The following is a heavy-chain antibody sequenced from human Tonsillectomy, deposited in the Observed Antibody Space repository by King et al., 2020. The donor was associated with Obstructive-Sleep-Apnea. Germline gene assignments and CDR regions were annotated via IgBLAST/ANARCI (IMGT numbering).Heavy chain of an antibody. V-gene: IGHV3-33*01. CDR2: IWYGGSNK. D-gene: IGHD6-19*01. Sequence: VQLVESGGGVVQPGRSLRLSCSASGFTFSIYGMHWVSQAPGKGLEWGCVIWYGGSNKLYADSVKGRFTISRENSKNTLYLKMNSLRAEDTAVYYCARVPYSSGWYQADYWGQGTLVTVSS. J-gene: IGHJ4*02. CDR3: ARVPYSSGWYQADY. CDR1: GFTFSIYG.